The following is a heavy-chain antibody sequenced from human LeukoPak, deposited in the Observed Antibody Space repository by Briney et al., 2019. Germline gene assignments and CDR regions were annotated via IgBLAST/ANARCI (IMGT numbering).Heavy chain of an antibody. CDR3: AKAPYSGYDYPHFDY. J-gene: IGHJ4*02. D-gene: IGHD5-12*01. CDR2: ISWNSGSI. CDR1: GFTFDDYA. V-gene: IGHV3-9*01. Sequence: PGRSLRLSCAASGFTFDDYAMHWVRHAPGKGLEWVSGISWNSGSIVYADSVKGRFTISRDNAKNSLYLQMNSLRAEDTALYYCAKAPYSGYDYPHFDYWGQGTLVTVSS.